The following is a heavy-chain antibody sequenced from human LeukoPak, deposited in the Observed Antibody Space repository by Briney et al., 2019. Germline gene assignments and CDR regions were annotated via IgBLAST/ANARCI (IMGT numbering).Heavy chain of an antibody. J-gene: IGHJ3*01. Sequence: GGSLRLSCAASGFTFSDYHMSWIRQAPGKGLEWVAYISSSGSTIDHADSVKGRFTISRDNAKNSLYLQMNSLRVEDTAVYYCARDPFSGRYGAFFLWGQGTMVTVSS. CDR3: ARDPFSGRYGAFFL. D-gene: IGHD1-26*01. CDR2: ISSSGSTI. V-gene: IGHV3-11*04. CDR1: GFTFSDYH.